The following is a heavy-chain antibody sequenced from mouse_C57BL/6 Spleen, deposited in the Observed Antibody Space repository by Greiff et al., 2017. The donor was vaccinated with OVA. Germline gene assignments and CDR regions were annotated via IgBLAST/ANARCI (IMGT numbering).Heavy chain of an antibody. J-gene: IGHJ2*01. Sequence: QVQLQQSGAELVRPGSSVKLSCKASGYTFTSYWMHWVKQRPIHGLEWIGNIDPSDSETHYNQKFKDKATLTVDKSSSTAYMQLSSLTSEDSAVYYCARNDYSNYYYFDYWGQGTTLTVSS. CDR3: ARNDYSNYYYFDY. CDR1: GYTFTSYW. D-gene: IGHD2-5*01. V-gene: IGHV1-52*01. CDR2: IDPSDSET.